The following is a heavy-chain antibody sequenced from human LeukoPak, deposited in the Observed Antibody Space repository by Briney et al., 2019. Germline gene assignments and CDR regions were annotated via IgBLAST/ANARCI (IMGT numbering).Heavy chain of an antibody. CDR1: GGSISSSSYY. CDR2: IYYSGST. D-gene: IGHD4-23*01. V-gene: IGHV4-39*07. Sequence: PSETLSLTCTVSGGSISSSSYYWGWIRQPPGKGLEWIGSIYYSGSTYYNPSLKSRVTISVDTSKNQFSLKLSSVTAADTAVYYCARTPSYGGKPGGGWFDPWGQGTLVTVSS. J-gene: IGHJ5*02. CDR3: ARTPSYGGKPGGGWFDP.